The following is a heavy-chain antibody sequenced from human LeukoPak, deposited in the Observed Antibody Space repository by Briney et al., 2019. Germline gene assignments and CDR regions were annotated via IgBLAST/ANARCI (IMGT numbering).Heavy chain of an antibody. J-gene: IGHJ6*03. D-gene: IGHD3-16*01. V-gene: IGHV1-18*01. CDR1: DYTFTSYG. CDR3: ARSTSGGYYYYMDV. CDR2: ISAYNGNT. Sequence: ASVKVSCKASDYTFTSYGITWVRQAPGQGLEWMGWISAYNGNTNYAQKLQGRVTMTTDTFTSTAYMDLRSLRSDDTAVYYCARSTSGGYYYYMDVWGKGTTVTVSS.